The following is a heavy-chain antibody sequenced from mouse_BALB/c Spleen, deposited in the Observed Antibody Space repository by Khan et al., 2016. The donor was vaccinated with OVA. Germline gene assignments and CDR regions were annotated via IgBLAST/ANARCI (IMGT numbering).Heavy chain of an antibody. CDR3: AREIYYDYAYYYAMDY. D-gene: IGHD2-4*01. CDR2: TWGDGST. J-gene: IGHJ4*01. CDR1: GFSLTGYG. V-gene: IGHV2-6-7*01. Sequence: QVQLKESGPGLVAPSQSLSITCTVSGFSLTGYGVNWVRQPPGKGLEWLGMTWGDGSTDYNSALKSRLSISKDNSKSQVFLKMNSLQTDDTARYYCAREIYYDYAYYYAMDYGGQGTSVTVSS.